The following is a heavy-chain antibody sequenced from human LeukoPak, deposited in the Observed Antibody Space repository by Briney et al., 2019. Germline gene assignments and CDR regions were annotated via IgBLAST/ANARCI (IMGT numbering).Heavy chain of an antibody. CDR1: GFTVSSNY. J-gene: IGHJ4*02. CDR3: ARESQAAGTDY. V-gene: IGHV3-53*01. CDR2: IYSGGST. D-gene: IGHD6-13*01. Sequence: GGSLRLSCAASGFTVSSNYMSWVRQAPGKGLEWVSVIYSGGSTYYADSVKGRFTISRDNSKNTLYLQMNSLRAEDTAVYYCARESQAAGTDYWGQGTLVTVSS.